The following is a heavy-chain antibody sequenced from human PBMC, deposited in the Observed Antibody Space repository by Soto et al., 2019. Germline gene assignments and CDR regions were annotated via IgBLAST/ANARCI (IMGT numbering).Heavy chain of an antibody. CDR3: ARGNHRWIQLWYFDL. CDR2: IIPIFGTA. CDR1: GGTFSSYT. V-gene: IGHV1-69*05. J-gene: IGHJ2*01. D-gene: IGHD5-18*01. Sequence: QVQLVQSGAEVKKPGSSVTVSCKASGGTFSSYTISWVRQAPGQGLEWMGGIIPIFGTASYAQKFQGRATXTXXXSXXTAYMELSSLRSEDTAVYYCARGNHRWIQLWYFDLWGGGTLVTVSS.